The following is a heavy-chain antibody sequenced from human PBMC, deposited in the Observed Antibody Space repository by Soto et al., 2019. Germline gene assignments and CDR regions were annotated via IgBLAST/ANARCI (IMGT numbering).Heavy chain of an antibody. CDR1: GFIFSKYA. D-gene: IGHD3-22*01. J-gene: IGHJ4*02. Sequence: GSLRLSCELSGFIFSKYAMSWVRQAPGKGLEWVSAISGSGGSTYYADSVKGRFTISRDNSEKTLYLQMTSLRAEDTALYYCAKGLDYYDSSGYSYFAYWGQGTLVT. V-gene: IGHV3-23*01. CDR3: AKGLDYYDSSGYSYFAY. CDR2: ISGSGGST.